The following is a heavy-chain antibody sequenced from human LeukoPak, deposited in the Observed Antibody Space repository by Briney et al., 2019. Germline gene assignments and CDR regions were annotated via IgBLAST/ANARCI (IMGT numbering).Heavy chain of an antibody. CDR3: ATWTYYDFWSGYYGAFDI. CDR2: INHSGST. J-gene: IGHJ3*02. D-gene: IGHD3-3*01. Sequence: SETLSLTCAVYGGSFSGYYWSWIRQPPGKGLEWIGEINHSGSTNYNPSLKSRVTISVDTSKNQFSLKLSSVTAADTAVYYCATWTYYDFWSGYYGAFDIWGQGTMVTVSS. V-gene: IGHV4-34*01. CDR1: GGSFSGYY.